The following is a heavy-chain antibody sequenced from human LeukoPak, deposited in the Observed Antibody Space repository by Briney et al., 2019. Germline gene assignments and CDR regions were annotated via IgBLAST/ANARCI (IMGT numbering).Heavy chain of an antibody. Sequence: SETLSLTCTVSGASVSSDNYYWSWIRQPPGKGLEWIGHIYYSGSTNYNPSLKSRVTISVDTSKNHFSLKLSSVTAADTAMYYCARKDSSGWFLDYWGQGTLVTVSS. CDR2: IYYSGST. V-gene: IGHV4-61*03. CDR3: ARKDSSGWFLDY. D-gene: IGHD6-19*01. CDR1: GASVSSDNYY. J-gene: IGHJ4*02.